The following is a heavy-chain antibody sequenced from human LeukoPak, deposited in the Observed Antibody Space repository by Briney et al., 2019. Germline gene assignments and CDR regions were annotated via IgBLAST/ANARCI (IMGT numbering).Heavy chain of an antibody. CDR2: INHRGST. Sequence: PETLSLTCAVYGGSFSGYYWSWIRLPPGKGLEWIGEINHRGSTNYNPSLKSRVTISVDTSKNQFSLKLSSVTAADTAVYYCASPPQAYYYGSGSSRDAFDIWGQGTMVTVSS. CDR1: GGSFSGYY. J-gene: IGHJ3*02. D-gene: IGHD3-10*01. V-gene: IGHV4-34*01. CDR3: ASPPQAYYYGSGSSRDAFDI.